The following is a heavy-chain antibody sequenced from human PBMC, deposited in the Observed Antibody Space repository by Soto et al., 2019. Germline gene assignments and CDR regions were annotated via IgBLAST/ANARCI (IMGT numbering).Heavy chain of an antibody. CDR3: GRITQLEQWLVAVDT. CDR1: GFSFSNHC. D-gene: IGHD6-19*01. CDR2: IKQDGSEK. J-gene: IGHJ1*01. V-gene: IGHV3-7*05. Sequence: SGWPLRLSGSASGFSFSNHCMSCLRHAPGKGLEWVANIKQDGSEKYYVDSVKGRFTISRYNAKNSLYLQMNGLSAEDTAVYYCGRITQLEQWLVAVDTWGQGDLVPISS.